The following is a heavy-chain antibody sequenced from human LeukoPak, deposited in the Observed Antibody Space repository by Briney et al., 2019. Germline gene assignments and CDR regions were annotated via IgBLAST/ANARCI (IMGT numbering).Heavy chain of an antibody. Sequence: SETLSLTCAVSSGSMSSYYWSWIRQPPGKGLEWIGYIFYTGVTNYSPSLKRRLTISLDTAMKQFSLNLRSVTAADTAMYYCARGGSGYPLDSWGQGTLVTVSS. J-gene: IGHJ5*01. CDR1: SGSMSSYY. CDR3: ARGGSGYPLDS. D-gene: IGHD3-22*01. CDR2: IFYTGVT. V-gene: IGHV4-59*01.